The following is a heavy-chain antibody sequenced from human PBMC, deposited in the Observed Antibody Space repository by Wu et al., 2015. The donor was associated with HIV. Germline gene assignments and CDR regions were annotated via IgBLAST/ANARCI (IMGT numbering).Heavy chain of an antibody. V-gene: IGHV1-46*03. CDR3: TRGQRLIRGAFDI. D-gene: IGHD6-25*01. CDR2: IYPPDGST. J-gene: IGHJ3*02. CDR1: GYTFTNYY. Sequence: QVQLLQSGAEVKKPGASVKISCKASGYTFTNYYIHWVRQAPGQRLEWMGLIYPPDGSTSYPQNFQGGVTMTRDTSTSTVYMELTSLRFEDTAIYYCTRGQRLIRGAFDIWGQGTTVIVSS.